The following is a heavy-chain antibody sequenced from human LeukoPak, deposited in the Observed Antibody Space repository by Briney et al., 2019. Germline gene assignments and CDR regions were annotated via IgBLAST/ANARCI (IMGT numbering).Heavy chain of an antibody. D-gene: IGHD2-15*01. V-gene: IGHV3-23*01. CDR1: GHTFISYA. CDR2: ISGSGGST. CDR3: SKDCPPSGYCSGGSCFSYYYYYYYMDV. J-gene: IGHJ6*03. Sequence: GGSLRLSCAASGHTFISYAMSWVRQAPGKGLEWVSAISGSGGSTYYADSVKGRFTISRDNSKNTLYLQMNSLRAEDTAVYYCSKDCPPSGYCSGGSCFSYYYYYYYMDVWGKGTTVTVSS.